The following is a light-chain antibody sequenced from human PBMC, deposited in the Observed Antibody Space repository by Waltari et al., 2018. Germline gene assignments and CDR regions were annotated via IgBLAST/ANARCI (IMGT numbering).Light chain of an antibody. CDR1: SSAVGTSTY. J-gene: IGLJ2*01. V-gene: IGLV2-11*01. CDR2: DVN. Sequence: QSALTQPRSVSGSPGPSVTISCTGTSSAVGTSTYVSSYQPHPGKAPQLMIYDVNKRPSGVPDRFSGSKSGNTASLTISGLQAEDEADYYCCAYAGSYTLVFGGGTKLTVL. CDR3: CAYAGSYTLV.